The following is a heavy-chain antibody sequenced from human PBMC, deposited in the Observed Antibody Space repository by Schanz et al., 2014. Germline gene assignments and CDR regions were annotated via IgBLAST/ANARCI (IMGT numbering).Heavy chain of an antibody. J-gene: IGHJ4*02. CDR1: GFTFSGSV. V-gene: IGHV3-30*04. CDR2: ISYDGSNQ. CDR3: AKEESPPSLVDY. Sequence: QVQLVESGGGVVQPGGSLRLSCVASGFTFSGSVMHWVRQAPGKGLEWVAAISYDGSNQYYTDSVKGRFTVSRDNSKNTVYLQMNSLRAEDTAVYYCAKEESPPSLVDYWGQGTLVTVSS.